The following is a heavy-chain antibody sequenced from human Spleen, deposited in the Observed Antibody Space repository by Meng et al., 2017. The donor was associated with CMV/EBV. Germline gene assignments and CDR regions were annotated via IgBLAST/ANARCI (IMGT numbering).Heavy chain of an antibody. D-gene: IGHD6-13*01. J-gene: IGHJ4*02. Sequence: SGPTLVKPTPTLTLTCTFSGFSLNTRGVGVGWIRQPPGKALEWLALIYWNGDKDYSPSLKRRLTITKDTSKNQVFLTMTNMDPVDTATYYCEHRPTSSLDYWGRGTLVTVSS. V-gene: IGHV2-5*01. CDR3: EHRPTSSLDY. CDR2: IYWNGDK. CDR1: GFSLNTRGVG.